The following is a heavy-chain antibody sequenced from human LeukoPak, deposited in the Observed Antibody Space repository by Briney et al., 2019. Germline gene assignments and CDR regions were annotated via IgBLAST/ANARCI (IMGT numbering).Heavy chain of an antibody. J-gene: IGHJ2*01. V-gene: IGHV3-53*01. CDR3: ARVGDHYHWNLDL. CDR1: GFTISTTY. Sequence: GGSLRLSCAASGFTISTTYMNWVRQAPGKGLEWVSIIYSGGTTYYADSVKGRFTISIDTSKNTVSLQMNSLRAEDTAVYFCARVGDHYHWNLDLWGRGTLVTVSS. D-gene: IGHD3-10*01. CDR2: IYSGGTT.